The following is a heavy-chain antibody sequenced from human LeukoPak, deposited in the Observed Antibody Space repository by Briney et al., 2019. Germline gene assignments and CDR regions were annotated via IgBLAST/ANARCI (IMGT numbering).Heavy chain of an antibody. V-gene: IGHV3-11*01. CDR2: ISSSGSTI. CDR1: GFTFSDYY. J-gene: IGHJ4*02. Sequence: GGSLRLSCAASGFTFSDYYMSWIRQAPGKGLEWVSYISSSGSTIYYADSVKGRFTISRDNAKNSLYLQMNSLRAEDTAVYYCARCDSSGYYLYYFDYWGQGTLVTVSS. CDR3: ARCDSSGYYLYYFDY. D-gene: IGHD3-22*01.